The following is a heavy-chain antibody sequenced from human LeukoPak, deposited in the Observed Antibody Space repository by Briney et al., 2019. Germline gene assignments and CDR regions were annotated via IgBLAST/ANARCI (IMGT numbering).Heavy chain of an antibody. V-gene: IGHV3-7*03. J-gene: IGHJ4*02. CDR3: TSQGAIDDYVWGSYPPTGDY. D-gene: IGHD3-16*02. CDR1: GFTFSSYW. Sequence: GGSLRLSCAASGFTFSSYWMSWFRQAPGKGLEWVANIKQDGSEKYYVDSVKGRFTISRDNAKNSLYLQMNSLKTEDTAVYYCTSQGAIDDYVWGSYPPTGDYWGQGTLVTVSS. CDR2: IKQDGSEK.